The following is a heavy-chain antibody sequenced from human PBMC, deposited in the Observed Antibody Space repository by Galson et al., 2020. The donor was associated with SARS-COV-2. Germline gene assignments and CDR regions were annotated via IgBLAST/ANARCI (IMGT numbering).Heavy chain of an antibody. CDR3: ARRGGRGSYRVGTHLFDY. J-gene: IGHJ4*02. D-gene: IGHD1-26*01. V-gene: IGHV4-39*01. CDR2: IYYSGST. CDR1: GGSISSSSYY. Sequence: SETLSLTCTVSGGSISSSSYYWGWIRQPPGKGLEWIGSIYYSGSTYYNPSLKSRVTISVDTSKNQFSLKLSSVTAADTAVYYCARRGGRGSYRVGTHLFDYWGQGTLVTVSS.